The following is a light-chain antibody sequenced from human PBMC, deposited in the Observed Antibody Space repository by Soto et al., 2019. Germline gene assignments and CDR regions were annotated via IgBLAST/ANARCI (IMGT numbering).Light chain of an antibody. V-gene: IGLV1-47*01. CDR3: ASWDDSLSGVV. J-gene: IGLJ2*01. Sequence: QSVLPQPSSASGTPGQRVTISCSGSSSNIGSNYVYWYQQLPGTAPKLLIYRNNQRPSGVPDRFSGSKSGTSASLAISGLRSEDEADYYCASWDDSLSGVVFGGGTKLTVL. CDR1: SSNIGSNY. CDR2: RNN.